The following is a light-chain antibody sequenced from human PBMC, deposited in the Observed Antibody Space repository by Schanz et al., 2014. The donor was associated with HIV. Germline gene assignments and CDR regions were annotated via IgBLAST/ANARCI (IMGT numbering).Light chain of an antibody. CDR2: EVS. Sequence: QSALTQPPSVSGSLGQSVTISCTGTSSDVGRYNRVCWFQQPPGTAPKLMIFEVSNRPSGVPDRFSGSKSGNTASLTISGLQADDEADYYCSSYTSSNTFVFGGGTQLTVL. J-gene: IGLJ2*01. V-gene: IGLV2-18*02. CDR3: SSYTSSNTFV. CDR1: SSDVGRYNR.